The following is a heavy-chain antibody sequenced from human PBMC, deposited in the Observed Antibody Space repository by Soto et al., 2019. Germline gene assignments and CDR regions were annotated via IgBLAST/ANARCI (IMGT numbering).Heavy chain of an antibody. J-gene: IGHJ3*02. V-gene: IGHV3-7*05. CDR2: INRGGSKK. D-gene: IGHD6-13*01. Sequence: EVQLEDSGGDLVQPGGSLRLSCAAAGFTLSAYWLTWFRQAPGKGLEWVANINRGGSKKSYLDSVRGRFTISRDNVGDSLDLQMDSLRADATALYCCGRAVFPGSSSLSLDALDIWGQETVVTAPS. CDR1: GFTLSAYW. CDR3: GRAVFPGSSSLSLDALDI.